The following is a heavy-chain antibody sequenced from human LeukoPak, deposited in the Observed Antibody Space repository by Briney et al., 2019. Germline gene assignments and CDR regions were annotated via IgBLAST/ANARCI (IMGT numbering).Heavy chain of an antibody. Sequence: SETLSLTCAVYGGSFSGYYWSWIRQPPGKGLEWIGEINHSGSTNYNPSLKSRVTISVDTSKNQFSLKLSSVTAADTAVYYCARVWTPYYYDSSGYGFDYWGQGTLVTVPS. CDR1: GGSFSGYY. J-gene: IGHJ4*02. V-gene: IGHV4-34*01. D-gene: IGHD3-22*01. CDR2: INHSGST. CDR3: ARVWTPYYYDSSGYGFDY.